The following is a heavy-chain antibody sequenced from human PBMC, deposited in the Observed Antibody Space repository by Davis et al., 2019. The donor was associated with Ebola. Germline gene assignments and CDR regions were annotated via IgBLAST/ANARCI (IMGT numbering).Heavy chain of an antibody. Sequence: SETLSLTCTVPAGSITNYYWSWIRQPPGKGLEWIGFVYYSGSTSYNPSLKSRVTMSVDTSKNQFSLKLSSVTAADTAVYYCARRGYYYGSGSMDVWGQGTTVTVSS. CDR3: ARRGYYYGSGSMDV. CDR1: AGSITNYY. J-gene: IGHJ6*02. D-gene: IGHD3-10*01. V-gene: IGHV4-59*08. CDR2: VYYSGST.